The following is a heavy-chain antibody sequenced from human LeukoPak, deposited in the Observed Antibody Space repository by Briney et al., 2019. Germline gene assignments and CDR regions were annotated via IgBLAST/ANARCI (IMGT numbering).Heavy chain of an antibody. J-gene: IGHJ4*02. D-gene: IGHD3/OR15-3a*01. CDR3: TSGRHDFLH. Sequence: QPGGSLRLSCAASGFVFSTYWMTWVRQAPGKGLEWVANINLDGTEEHYVDSSLKGRFTISRDDAKNSLYLQMTSLRVEDTAVYYCTSGRHDFLHWGQGTLVTVSS. V-gene: IGHV3-7*01. CDR2: INLDGTEE. CDR1: GFVFSTYW.